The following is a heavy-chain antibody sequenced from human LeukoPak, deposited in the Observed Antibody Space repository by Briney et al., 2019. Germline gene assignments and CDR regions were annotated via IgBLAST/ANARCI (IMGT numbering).Heavy chain of an antibody. CDR2: IYYSGST. CDR3: ARHVVGRDTAMVPFVDYMDV. V-gene: IGHV4-39*01. CDR1: GGSISSSSYY. D-gene: IGHD5-18*01. J-gene: IGHJ6*03. Sequence: PSDPLSLTCTLSGGSISSSSYYWGWIRQPRGEVLEWIGSIYYSGSTYYNPSLKSRVTISVDTSKNQFSLKLSSVTAADTAVNYCARHVVGRDTAMVPFVDYMDVWGKGTTVTISS.